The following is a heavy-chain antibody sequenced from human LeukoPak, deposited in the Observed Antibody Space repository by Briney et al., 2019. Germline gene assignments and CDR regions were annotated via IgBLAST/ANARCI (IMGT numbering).Heavy chain of an antibody. Sequence: SETLSLTCAVYGGSFSGYYWSWIRQPPGKGLEWIGEISHSGSTNYNPPLKSRVTISVDTSKNQFSLNLSSVTAADTAVYYCARQRTRYDRSGGWFDPWGQGTLVTVSS. D-gene: IGHD3-22*01. CDR2: ISHSGST. V-gene: IGHV4-34*01. CDR3: ARQRTRYDRSGGWFDP. CDR1: GGSFSGYY. J-gene: IGHJ5*02.